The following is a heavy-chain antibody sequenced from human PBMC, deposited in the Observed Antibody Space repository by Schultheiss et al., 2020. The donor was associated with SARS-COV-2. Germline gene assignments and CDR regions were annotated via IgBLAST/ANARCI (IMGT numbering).Heavy chain of an antibody. Sequence: GSLRLSCAASGFTFSDYYMSWIRQPPGKGLEWIGSIYYSGSTYYNPSLKSRVTISVDTSKNQFSLKLSSVTAADTAVYYCARFGYSSGWFDYWGQGTLVTVSS. V-gene: IGHV4-38-2*01. D-gene: IGHD6-19*01. CDR1: GFTFSDYY. CDR2: IYYSGST. CDR3: ARFGYSSGWFDY. J-gene: IGHJ4*02.